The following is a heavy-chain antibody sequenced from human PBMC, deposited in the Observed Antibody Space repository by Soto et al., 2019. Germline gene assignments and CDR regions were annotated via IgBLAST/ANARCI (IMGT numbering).Heavy chain of an antibody. D-gene: IGHD5-18*01. CDR2: IIPIFGTA. Sequence: QVQLVQSGAEVKKPGSSLKVSCKASGGTFSSYAISWVRQAPGQGLEWMGGIIPIFGTANYAQKFQGRVTITADESTSTAYMELSRLISEDTAVYYCAGGRNRTGYSYGQYNFDYWGQGTLVTVSS. CDR1: GGTFSSYA. J-gene: IGHJ4*02. V-gene: IGHV1-69*01. CDR3: AGGRNRTGYSYGQYNFDY.